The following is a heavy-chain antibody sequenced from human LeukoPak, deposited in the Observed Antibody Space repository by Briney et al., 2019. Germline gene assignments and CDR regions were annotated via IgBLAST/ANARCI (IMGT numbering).Heavy chain of an antibody. D-gene: IGHD1-7*01. CDR3: ARGTNWNSDAFDI. V-gene: IGHV3-48*02. CDR1: GFTFSSYS. CDR2: ISSSSSTI. Sequence: GGSLRLSCAASGFTFSSYSMNWARQAPGKGLEWVSYISSSSSTIYYADSVKGRFTISRDNAKNSLYLQMNSLRDEDTAVYYCARGTNWNSDAFDIWGQGTMVTVSS. J-gene: IGHJ3*02.